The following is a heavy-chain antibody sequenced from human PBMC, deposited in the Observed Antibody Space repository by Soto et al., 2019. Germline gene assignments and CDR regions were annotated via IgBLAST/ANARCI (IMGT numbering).Heavy chain of an antibody. Sequence: QITLKESGPTLVKPTQTLTLTCSISGFSPSTSGVGVGWIRQPPGKSLEWLALIYWDDGQRYNPSLETRITITKDNFRSQVVLTMTNMDPVDTATYYCAHSPCTGGTCYLFDYWGQGTLVTVSS. V-gene: IGHV2-5*02. CDR3: AHSPCTGGTCYLFDY. CDR2: IYWDDGQ. D-gene: IGHD2-15*01. CDR1: GFSPSTSGVG. J-gene: IGHJ4*02.